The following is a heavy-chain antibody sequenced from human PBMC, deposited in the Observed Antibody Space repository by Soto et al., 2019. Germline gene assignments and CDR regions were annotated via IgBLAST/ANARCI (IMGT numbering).Heavy chain of an antibody. Sequence: GASVKVSCKASGYTFTSYGISWVRQAPGQGLEWMGWISAYNGNTNYAQKLQGRVTMTTDTSTSTAYMELRSLRSDDTAVYYCARDRVGYCGVRCKGWFDPWGQGTLVTVSS. CDR1: GYTFTSYG. CDR2: ISAYNGNT. J-gene: IGHJ5*02. CDR3: ARDRVGYCGVRCKGWFDP. D-gene: IGHD2-21*01. V-gene: IGHV1-18*04.